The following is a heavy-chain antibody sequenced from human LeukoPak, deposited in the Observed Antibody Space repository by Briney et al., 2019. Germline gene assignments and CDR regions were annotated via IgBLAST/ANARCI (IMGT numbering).Heavy chain of an antibody. CDR3: AKGFDY. V-gene: IGHV3-9*01. Sequence: GGSLRLSCAASGFTFSSYAMHWVRQAPGKGLEWVSGISWNSGSIGYADSVKGRFTISRDNAKNSLYLQMNSLRAEDTALYYCAKGFDYWGQGTLVTVSS. CDR1: GFTFSSYA. D-gene: IGHD3-10*01. J-gene: IGHJ4*02. CDR2: ISWNSGSI.